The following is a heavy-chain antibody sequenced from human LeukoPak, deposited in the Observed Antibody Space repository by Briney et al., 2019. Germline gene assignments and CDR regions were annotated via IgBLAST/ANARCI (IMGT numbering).Heavy chain of an antibody. J-gene: IGHJ3*02. V-gene: IGHV1-69*13. Sequence: SVKVYCKASGGTFSSYAISWVRQAPGQGLEWMGGIIPIFGTANYAQKFQGRVTITADESTSTAYMELSSLRSEDTAVYYCAREGEGCSGGSCYYAFDIWGQGTMATVSS. CDR3: AREGEGCSGGSCYYAFDI. D-gene: IGHD2-15*01. CDR1: GGTFSSYA. CDR2: IIPIFGTA.